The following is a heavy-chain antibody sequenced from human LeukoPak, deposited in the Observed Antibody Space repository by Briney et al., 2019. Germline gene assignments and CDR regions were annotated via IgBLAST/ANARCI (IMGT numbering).Heavy chain of an antibody. Sequence: ASVKVSCKASGYTFKNYDINWVRQAPGQGLEWMAWMNPNNDNAGSAQKFQGRVTMTRDTSINTAYMELSSLRSDDTGLYYCARAAAGGDDPFDVWGQGSLIIVSS. J-gene: IGHJ3*01. CDR1: GYTFKNYD. D-gene: IGHD6-25*01. V-gene: IGHV1-8*01. CDR3: ARAAAGGDDPFDV. CDR2: MNPNNDNA.